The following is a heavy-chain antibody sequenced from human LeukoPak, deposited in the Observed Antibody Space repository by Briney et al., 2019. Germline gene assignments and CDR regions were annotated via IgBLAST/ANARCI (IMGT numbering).Heavy chain of an antibody. CDR3: AKDRANSYAFDI. V-gene: IGHV3-23*01. Sequence: GGSLGLSCAASGFTFTSYVMSWVRQAPGKGLEWVSTISGSGVSVYYADSVKGRFTISRDNSKNTLYLQMNSLRGEDTAVYYCAKDRANSYAFDIWGQGTMVTVSS. J-gene: IGHJ3*02. CDR1: GFTFTSYV. CDR2: ISGSGVSV. D-gene: IGHD4/OR15-4a*01.